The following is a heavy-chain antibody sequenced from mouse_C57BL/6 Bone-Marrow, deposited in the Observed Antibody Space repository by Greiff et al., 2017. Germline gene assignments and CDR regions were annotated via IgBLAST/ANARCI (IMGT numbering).Heavy chain of an antibody. CDR2: ISDGGSYT. D-gene: IGHD1-1*01. CDR1: GFTFSSYA. V-gene: IGHV5-4*03. J-gene: IGHJ2*01. Sequence: EVKLMESGGGLVKPGGSLKLSCAASGFTFSSYAMSWVRQTPEKRLEWVATISDGGSYTYYPDNVKGRFTISRDNAKNNLYLQMSHLKSEDTAMYYCARVYYYDNVDYWGQGTTLTVSS. CDR3: ARVYYYDNVDY.